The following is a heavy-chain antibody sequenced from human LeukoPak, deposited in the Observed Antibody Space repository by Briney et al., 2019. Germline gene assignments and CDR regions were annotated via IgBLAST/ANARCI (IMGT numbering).Heavy chain of an antibody. J-gene: IGHJ4*02. Sequence: ASVKVSCKASGGTFTGYYMHWVRQAPGQGLEWMGRINPNSGGTNYAQKFQGRVTMTRDTSISTAYMELSRLRSDDTAVYYCARGAAPTYYYDSNNQIDYWGQGTLVTVSS. D-gene: IGHD3-22*01. V-gene: IGHV1-2*06. CDR1: GGTFTGYY. CDR2: INPNSGGT. CDR3: ARGAAPTYYYDSNNQIDY.